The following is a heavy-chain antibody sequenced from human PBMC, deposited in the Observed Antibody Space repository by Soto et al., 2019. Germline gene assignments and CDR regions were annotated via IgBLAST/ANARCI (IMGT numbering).Heavy chain of an antibody. V-gene: IGHV4-39*01. CDR2: IYYSVST. CDR1: GGSISSSSYY. J-gene: IGHJ2*01. D-gene: IGHD1-1*01. CDR3: ARHVGCSNGTDTTDNYTLAILAALQMQCFGDPVPHLHCL. Sequence: SETLSLTCTVSGGSISSSSYYWGWIRQPPGKGLEWIGSIYYSVSTSYNPSLKSRVTLSVDPSSNQFSLQLSSVAAADTAVYCCARHVGCSNGTDTTDNYTLAILAALQMQCFGDPVPHLHCLW.